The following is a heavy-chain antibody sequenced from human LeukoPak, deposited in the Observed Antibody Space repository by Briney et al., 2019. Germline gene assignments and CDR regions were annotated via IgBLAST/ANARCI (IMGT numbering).Heavy chain of an antibody. J-gene: IGHJ4*02. Sequence: QPGGSLRLSCAASGFTFNSYALTWVRQAPGKGLESVSTISGSGRRTFYAGSVKGRFTISRDNSKNTLYLQMNSLRAEDTAVYYCAKDRAAMGDFDYWGQGTLVTVSS. V-gene: IGHV3-23*01. CDR3: AKDRAAMGDFDY. D-gene: IGHD5-18*01. CDR2: ISGSGRRT. CDR1: GFTFNSYA.